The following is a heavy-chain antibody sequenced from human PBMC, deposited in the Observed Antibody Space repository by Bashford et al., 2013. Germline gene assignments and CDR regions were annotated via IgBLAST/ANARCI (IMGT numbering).Heavy chain of an antibody. CDR2: INPSGGTT. Sequence: ASVKVSCKASGYTFTSYGISWVRQAPGQGLEWMGMINPSGGTTTYAQNFQGRVTMTRDTSTSTVYMDLSSLRSEDTAMYYCARGDNYYMDVWGKGTTVTVSS. CDR3: ARGDNYYMDV. V-gene: IGHV1-46*01. CDR1: GYTFTSYG. D-gene: IGHD2-21*01. J-gene: IGHJ6*03.